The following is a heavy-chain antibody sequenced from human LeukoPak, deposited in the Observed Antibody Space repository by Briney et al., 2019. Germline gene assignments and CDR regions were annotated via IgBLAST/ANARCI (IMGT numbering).Heavy chain of an antibody. Sequence: SETLSLTCTVSGGSISSFYWSWIRQPPGRGLEWIGYIYYSGTTNYNPSLKSRVTTSVDTSKDQFSLKLSSVTAAATAVYYCARRIAAAGWFDPWGQGTLVTVSS. D-gene: IGHD6-13*01. CDR3: ARRIAAAGWFDP. J-gene: IGHJ5*02. V-gene: IGHV4-59*08. CDR2: IYYSGTT. CDR1: GGSISSFY.